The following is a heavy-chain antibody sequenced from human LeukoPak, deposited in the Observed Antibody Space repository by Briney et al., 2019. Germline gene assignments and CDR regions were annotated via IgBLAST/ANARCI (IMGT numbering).Heavy chain of an antibody. J-gene: IGHJ1*01. CDR2: IYYSGST. V-gene: IGHV4-59*12. CDR3: ARGVYDFWSGYYTGHFQH. D-gene: IGHD3-3*01. Sequence: SETLSLTCTVSGGSISSYYWSWIRQPPGKGLEWIGYIYYSGSTNYNPSLKSRVTISVDTSKNQFSLKLSSVTAADTAVYYCARGVYDFWSGYYTGHFQHWGQGTLVTVSS. CDR1: GGSISSYY.